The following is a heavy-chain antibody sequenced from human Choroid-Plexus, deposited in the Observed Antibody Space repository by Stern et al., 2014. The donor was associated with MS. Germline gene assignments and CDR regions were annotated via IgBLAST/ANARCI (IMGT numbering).Heavy chain of an antibody. D-gene: IGHD2/OR15-2a*01. Sequence: VQLVESGGGVVQPGRPLRLSYVASGFTFGSCAMHWVRQAPGKGLEWVAGGSYDGSNKYYADSVKGRFTISRDNSQNTLYMQMSSLRPEDTAVYYCAKDRQYLTYFFDHWGQGSLVTVSS. J-gene: IGHJ5*02. CDR3: AKDRQYLTYFFDH. V-gene: IGHV3-30*18. CDR2: GSYDGSNK. CDR1: GFTFGSCA.